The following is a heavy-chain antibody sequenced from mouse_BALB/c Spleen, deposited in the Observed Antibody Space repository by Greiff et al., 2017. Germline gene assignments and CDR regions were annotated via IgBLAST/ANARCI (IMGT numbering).Heavy chain of an antibody. Sequence: EVQGVESGGDLVKPGGSLKLSCAASGFTFSSYGMSWVRQTPDKRLEWVATISSGGSYTYYPDSVKGRFTISRDNAKNTLYLQMSSLKSEDTAMYYGARPGNYFAYWGQGTLVTVSA. CDR3: ARPGNYFAY. CDR1: GFTFSSYG. J-gene: IGHJ3*01. V-gene: IGHV5-6*01. CDR2: ISSGGSYT. D-gene: IGHD2-1*01.